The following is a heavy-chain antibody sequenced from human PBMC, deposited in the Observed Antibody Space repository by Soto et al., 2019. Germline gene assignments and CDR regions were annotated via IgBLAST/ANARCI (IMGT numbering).Heavy chain of an antibody. V-gene: IGHV1-46*01. CDR3: ARGSSIFGVVYDAFDI. D-gene: IGHD3-3*01. CDR1: GYTFTSYY. CDR2: INPSGGST. J-gene: IGHJ3*02. Sequence: ASVKVSCKASGYTFTSYYMHWVRQAPGQGLEWMGIINPSGGSTSYAQKFQGRVTMTRDTSTSTVYMELSSLRSEDTAVYYCARGSSIFGVVYDAFDIWGQGTTVPV.